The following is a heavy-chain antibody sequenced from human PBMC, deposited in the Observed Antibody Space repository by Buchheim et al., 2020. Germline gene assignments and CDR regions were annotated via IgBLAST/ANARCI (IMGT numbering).Heavy chain of an antibody. J-gene: IGHJ4*02. Sequence: QVQLVESGGGVVQPGRSLRLSCAASGFTFSSYAMHWVRQAPGKGLEWVAVISYDGSNKYYADSVKGRFTISRDNSKNTLYLQMNSLRAEETAVYYCARASRSYYYFDYWGQGTL. D-gene: IGHD2-21*01. CDR3: ARASRSYYYFDY. V-gene: IGHV3-30*04. CDR2: ISYDGSNK. CDR1: GFTFSSYA.